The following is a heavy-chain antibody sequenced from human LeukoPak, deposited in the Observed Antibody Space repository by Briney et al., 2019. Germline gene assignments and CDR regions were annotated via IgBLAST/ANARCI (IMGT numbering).Heavy chain of an antibody. D-gene: IGHD3-10*01. CDR1: GFTVSSNY. V-gene: IGHV3-53*01. J-gene: IGHJ4*02. CDR2: IYSGGST. Sequence: GGSLRLSCAASGFTVSSNYMSWVRQAPGKGLEWVSVIYSGGSTYYADSVKGRFTISRDNSKNTLYLQMNSLRAEDTAVYYCASTNYYGSGSPPNYWGQGTLVTVSS. CDR3: ASTNYYGSGSPPNY.